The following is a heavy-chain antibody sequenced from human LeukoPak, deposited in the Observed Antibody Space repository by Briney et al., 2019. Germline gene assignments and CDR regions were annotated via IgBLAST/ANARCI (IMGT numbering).Heavy chain of an antibody. D-gene: IGHD6-19*01. CDR1: GGSISSYY. CDR2: IYYSGST. V-gene: IGHV4-39*07. J-gene: IGHJ4*02. Sequence: SETLSLTCTVSGGSISSYYWGWIRQPPGKGLEWIGSIYYSGSTYYNPSLKSRVTISVGTSKNQFSLKLSSVTAADTAVYYCARVRGSGGGGAIDYWGQGTLVTVSS. CDR3: ARVRGSGGGGAIDY.